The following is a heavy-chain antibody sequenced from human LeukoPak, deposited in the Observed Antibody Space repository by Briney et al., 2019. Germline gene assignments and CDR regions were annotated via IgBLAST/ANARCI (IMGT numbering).Heavy chain of an antibody. CDR2: IYYSGST. CDR3: ARDAGMVDY. D-gene: IGHD5-24*01. V-gene: IGHV4-30-4*08. Sequence: SETLSLTWTLSGGSISSGDYYWSWIRQPPGKGLEWIGYIYYSGSTYYNPSLKSRVTISVDTSKNQFSLKLSSVTAADTAVYYCARDAGMVDYWGQGTLVTVSS. CDR1: GGSISSGDYY. J-gene: IGHJ4*02.